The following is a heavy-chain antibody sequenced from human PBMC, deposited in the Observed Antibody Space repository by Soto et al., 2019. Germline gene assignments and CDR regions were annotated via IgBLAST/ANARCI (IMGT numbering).Heavy chain of an antibody. CDR1: GGSISSSSYY. CDR3: AVLEGDAFWSDYWYYGMDV. Sequence: SSETLSLTCTVSGGSISSSSYYWGWIRQPPGKGLEWIGSIYYSGSTYYNPSLKSRVTISVDTSKNQFSLKLSSVTAADTAVYYCAVLEGDAFWSDYWYYGMDVWGQGTTVTVSS. V-gene: IGHV4-39*01. D-gene: IGHD3-3*01. CDR2: IYYSGST. J-gene: IGHJ6*02.